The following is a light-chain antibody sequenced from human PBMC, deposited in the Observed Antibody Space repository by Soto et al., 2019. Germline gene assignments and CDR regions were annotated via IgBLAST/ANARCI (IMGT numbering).Light chain of an antibody. Sequence: EVVLTQSPGTLSLSPGERATLSCRASQSVSNNYFAWYQQKPGQAPRLLIFGSSDRATGIPDRFSGSGSGTDFTLTISRPETEDFAVYYCQLYGSSPPYTFGQGTKLLIK. V-gene: IGKV3-20*01. CDR2: GSS. CDR3: QLYGSSPPYT. CDR1: QSVSNNY. J-gene: IGKJ2*01.